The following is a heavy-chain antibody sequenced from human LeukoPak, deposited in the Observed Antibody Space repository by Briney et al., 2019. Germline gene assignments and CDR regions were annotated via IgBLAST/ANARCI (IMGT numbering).Heavy chain of an antibody. J-gene: IGHJ4*02. D-gene: IGHD3-22*01. Sequence: GGSLRLSCAASGFTFSNAWMNWVRQAPGKGLEWVSYISSSSSTIYYADSVKGRFTISRDNAKNSLYLQMNSLRAEDTAVYYCARVLHKRNYDSTTYYGYWGQGTLVTVSS. CDR1: GFTFSNAW. CDR2: ISSSSSTI. CDR3: ARVLHKRNYDSTTYYGY. V-gene: IGHV3-48*01.